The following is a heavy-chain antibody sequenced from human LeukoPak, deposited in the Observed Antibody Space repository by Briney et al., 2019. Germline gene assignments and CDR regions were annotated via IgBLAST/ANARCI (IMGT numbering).Heavy chain of an antibody. CDR1: GYTFTGYY. Sequence: WASVKVSCKASGYTFTGYYMHWVRQAPGQGLEWMGWINPNSGGTNYAQKFQGRVTMTRDTSISTAYMELSRLRSDDTAVYYCARTSHYVDIAATIPYGIYYFDYWGQGTLVTVSS. D-gene: IGHD5-12*01. CDR3: ARTSHYVDIAATIPYGIYYFDY. J-gene: IGHJ4*02. V-gene: IGHV1-2*02. CDR2: INPNSGGT.